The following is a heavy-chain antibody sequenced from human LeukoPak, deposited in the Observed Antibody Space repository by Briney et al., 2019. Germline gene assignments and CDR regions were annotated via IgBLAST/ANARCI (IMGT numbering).Heavy chain of an antibody. CDR2: INHSGST. J-gene: IGHJ5*02. Sequence: NPSESLSLACAVDGGSFSGYYCSSIRQPPGKGLEWSGEINHSGSTNYNPSLKSRVTISVDTSKNQFSLKLSSVTAADTAVYYCARVVAAVADNWFDPWGQGTLVTVSS. CDR3: ARVVAAVADNWFDP. V-gene: IGHV4-34*01. CDR1: GGSFSGYY. D-gene: IGHD6-19*01.